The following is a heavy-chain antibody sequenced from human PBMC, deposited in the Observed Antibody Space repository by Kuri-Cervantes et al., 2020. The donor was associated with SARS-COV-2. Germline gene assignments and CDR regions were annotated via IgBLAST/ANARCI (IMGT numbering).Heavy chain of an antibody. CDR2: ISYDGSNK. J-gene: IGHJ4*02. Sequence: GGSLRLSCAASGFTFSSYAMHWVRQAPGKGLEWVAVISYDGSNKYYADSVKGRFTISRDNSKNTLYLQMNSLRAEDTAVYYCARGVGYTQPFDSWGQGTLVTVSS. V-gene: IGHV3-30-3*01. CDR1: GFTFSSYA. D-gene: IGHD2-8*02. CDR3: ARGVGYTQPFDS.